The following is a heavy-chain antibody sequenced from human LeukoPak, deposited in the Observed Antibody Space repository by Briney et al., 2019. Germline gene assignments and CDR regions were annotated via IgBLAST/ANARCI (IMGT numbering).Heavy chain of an antibody. CDR1: GFTFSSYS. J-gene: IGHJ3*02. CDR3: AKDPEGVLLWFGDAFDI. CDR2: ISSSSSYI. V-gene: IGHV3-21*04. D-gene: IGHD3-10*01. Sequence: GGSLRLSCAASGFTFSSYSMNWVRQAPGKGLEWVSSISSSSSYIYYADSVKGRFTISRDNSKNTLYLQMNSLRAEDTAVYYCAKDPEGVLLWFGDAFDIWGQGTMVTVSS.